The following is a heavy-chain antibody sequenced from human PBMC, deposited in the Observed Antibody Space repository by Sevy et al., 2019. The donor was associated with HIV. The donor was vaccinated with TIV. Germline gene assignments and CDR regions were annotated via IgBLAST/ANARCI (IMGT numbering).Heavy chain of an antibody. D-gene: IGHD5-12*01. Sequence: SETLSLTCIVSDYSITSGYFWGWVRQPPGKGLEWMARIYHSGNTYYNPSLKSRVSMSVDTSNNQFSLKLKSVTAADTAVYYCASLSVAISESDYFDYWGQGIMVTVSS. J-gene: IGHJ4*02. V-gene: IGHV4-38-2*02. CDR3: ASLSVAISESDYFDY. CDR1: DYSITSGYF. CDR2: IYHSGNT.